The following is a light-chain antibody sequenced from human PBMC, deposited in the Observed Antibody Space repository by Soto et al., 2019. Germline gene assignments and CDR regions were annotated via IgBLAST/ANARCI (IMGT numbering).Light chain of an antibody. V-gene: IGLV6-57*01. CDR1: SGSIASNN. J-gene: IGLJ2*01. CDR3: QSYDSDTVI. Sequence: NFMLTQPHSVSESPGQTVTISCTRSSGSIASNNVQWYQQRPGSSPTIVIYEDNQRPSGVPDRFSGSIDSSSSSASLTISGLKSEDEADYYCQSYDSDTVIFGGGTKLTVL. CDR2: EDN.